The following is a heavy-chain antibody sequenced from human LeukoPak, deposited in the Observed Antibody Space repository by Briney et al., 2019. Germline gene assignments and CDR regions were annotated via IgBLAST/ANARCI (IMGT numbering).Heavy chain of an antibody. Sequence: GGSLRLSCAASGFTFSSYWMSWVRQAPGKGLEWVANIKQDGSEKYYVDSVKGRFTISRDNAKNSLYLQMNSLRAEDTAVYYFARDLFKWELKYWGQGTLVTVSS. J-gene: IGHJ4*02. D-gene: IGHD1-26*01. CDR3: ARDLFKWELKY. V-gene: IGHV3-7*01. CDR2: IKQDGSEK. CDR1: GFTFSSYW.